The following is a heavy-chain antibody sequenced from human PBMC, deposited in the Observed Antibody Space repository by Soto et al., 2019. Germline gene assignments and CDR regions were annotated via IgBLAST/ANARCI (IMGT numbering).Heavy chain of an antibody. CDR2: INSDGSYI. D-gene: IGHD3-16*01. Sequence: EVQLVESGGGLVQPGGSLRLSCAASGFSFGAYWMHWVRQVPGKGLVWVSLINSDGSYIEYADSVRGRFTISRDNAKNTLYLQMKSLRPDDTAVYYCVKDWGRWFDPWGQGALVTVSS. CDR1: GFSFGAYW. V-gene: IGHV3-74*03. CDR3: VKDWGRWFDP. J-gene: IGHJ5*02.